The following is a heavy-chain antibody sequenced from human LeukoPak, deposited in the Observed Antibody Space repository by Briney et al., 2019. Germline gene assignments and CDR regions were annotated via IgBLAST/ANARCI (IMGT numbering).Heavy chain of an antibody. CDR3: ARVTVAANPDFDY. V-gene: IGHV4-38-2*02. Sequence: PSETLSLTCTVSGYSINDGYYWGWIRQPPGKGLEWIGNIYHSGSTYYNPSLKSRVTISVDTSKNQFSLKLSSVTAADTAVYYCARVTVAANPDFDYWGQGTLVTVSS. CDR1: GYSINDGYY. D-gene: IGHD6-19*01. J-gene: IGHJ4*02. CDR2: IYHSGST.